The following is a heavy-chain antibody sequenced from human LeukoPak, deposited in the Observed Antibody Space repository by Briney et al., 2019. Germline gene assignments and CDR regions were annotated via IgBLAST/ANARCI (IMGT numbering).Heavy chain of an antibody. CDR3: AKDQEETGYHVDY. J-gene: IGHJ4*02. CDR2: ISGSGGST. V-gene: IGHV3-23*01. CDR1: RFTVSANY. Sequence: GGSLRLSCTASRFTVSANYMSWVRQAPGKGLEWVSAISGSGGSTYYADSVKGRFTISRDNSKNTLYLQMNSLRAEDTAVYYCAKDQEETGYHVDYWGQGTLVTVSS. D-gene: IGHD3-9*01.